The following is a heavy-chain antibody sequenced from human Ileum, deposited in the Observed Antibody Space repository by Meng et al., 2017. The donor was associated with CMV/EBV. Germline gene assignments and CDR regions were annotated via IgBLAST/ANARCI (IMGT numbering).Heavy chain of an antibody. Sequence: QVKLQEPGPGLVKPSQTLSLTCTVSGGSITSGNYYWSWIRQPPGRGLEWIGYIYYSGSPYYKPSLKSRVTISLDTSKNQFSLNLRSVTATDSAVYYCVRQVVAASFDYWGQGALVTVSS. J-gene: IGHJ4*02. CDR2: IYYSGSP. V-gene: IGHV4-30-4*08. CDR1: GGSITSGNYY. CDR3: VRQVVAASFDY. D-gene: IGHD2-15*01.